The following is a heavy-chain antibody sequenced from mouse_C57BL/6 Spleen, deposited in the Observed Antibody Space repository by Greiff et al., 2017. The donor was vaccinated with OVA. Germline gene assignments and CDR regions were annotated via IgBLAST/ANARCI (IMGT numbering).Heavy chain of an antibody. V-gene: IGHV1-39*01. Sequence: VQLQQSGPELVKPGASVKISCKASGYSFTDYNMNWVKQSNGKSLEWIGVINPNYGTTSYNQKFKGKATLTVDQSSSTSYLQLNSLTSEDAEVYYWASGQLRQPFDYWGQGTTLTVSS. J-gene: IGHJ2*01. CDR1: GYSFTDYN. CDR3: ASGQLRQPFDY. CDR2: INPNYGTT. D-gene: IGHD3-2*02.